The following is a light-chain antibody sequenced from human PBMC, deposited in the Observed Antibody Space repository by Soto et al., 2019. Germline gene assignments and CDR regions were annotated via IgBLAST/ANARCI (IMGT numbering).Light chain of an antibody. V-gene: IGKV3-11*01. Sequence: VVTQSPPTLSLSPGERATLSCRTSLSVSSYLAWYQQKPGQAPRLLIYGASNRATGIPARFTGSGSGTDFNLTISTLEPEDFAVYYCQQRARWPWTFGQGTKVDIK. CDR2: GAS. CDR3: QQRARWPWT. CDR1: LSVSSY. J-gene: IGKJ1*01.